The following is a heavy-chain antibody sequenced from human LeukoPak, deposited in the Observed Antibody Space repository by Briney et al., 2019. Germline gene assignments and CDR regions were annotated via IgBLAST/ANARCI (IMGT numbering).Heavy chain of an antibody. Sequence: PSETLSLTCSVSGVSISSGGYYWSWIRQPPGKGLEWIGYIYHSGSTYFNPSLKSRVTISVDTSKNQFSLKLSSVTAADTAVYYCARSIVVVPAAILDHYWYFDLWGRGTLVTVSS. CDR2: IYHSGST. D-gene: IGHD2-2*01. V-gene: IGHV4-30-2*01. J-gene: IGHJ2*01. CDR3: ARSIVVVPAAILDHYWYFDL. CDR1: GVSISSGGYY.